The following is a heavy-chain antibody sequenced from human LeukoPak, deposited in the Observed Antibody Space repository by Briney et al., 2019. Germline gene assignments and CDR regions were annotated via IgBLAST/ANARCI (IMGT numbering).Heavy chain of an antibody. V-gene: IGHV3-66*01. CDR1: GFTVSSNY. D-gene: IGHD1-26*01. Sequence: GGSLRLSCAASGFTVSSNYMSWVRQAPGKGLEWVSVIYSGGSTYYADSVKGRFTISRDNSKNTLYLQLNSLRAEDTAVYYYAKSRIVGATGPDYWGQGTLVTVSS. J-gene: IGHJ4*02. CDR3: AKSRIVGATGPDY. CDR2: IYSGGST.